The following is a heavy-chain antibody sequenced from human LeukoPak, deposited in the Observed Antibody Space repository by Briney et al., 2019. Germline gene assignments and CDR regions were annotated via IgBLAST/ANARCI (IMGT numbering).Heavy chain of an antibody. CDR1: GYTFTSYG. CDR2: ISAYNGNT. V-gene: IGHV1-18*01. Sequence: ASVKVSCKASGYTFTSYGISWVRQAPGQGLEWMGWISAYNGNTNYAQKLQGRVTMTTDTSTSTAYMELRSLRSDDTAVYYCARGPPLYWWERNYYYMDVWGKGTTVTVSS. D-gene: IGHD1-26*01. CDR3: ARGPPLYWWERNYYYMDV. J-gene: IGHJ6*03.